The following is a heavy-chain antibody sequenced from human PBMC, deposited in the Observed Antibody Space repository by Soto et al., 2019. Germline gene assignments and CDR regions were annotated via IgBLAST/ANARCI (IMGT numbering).Heavy chain of an antibody. Sequence: EVQLLESRGGLVQPGGSLRLSCGVSGFTFNDFEMNWVRQAPGKGLEWLAYIDGSGTTKKYADSVRGRFTISRDNPNNSLFLQISSLSAADTAIYYCARGFGRFNYWGQGTLVSVSS. J-gene: IGHJ4*02. CDR3: ARGFGRFNY. V-gene: IGHV3-48*03. D-gene: IGHD3-10*01. CDR2: IDGSGTTK. CDR1: GFTFNDFE.